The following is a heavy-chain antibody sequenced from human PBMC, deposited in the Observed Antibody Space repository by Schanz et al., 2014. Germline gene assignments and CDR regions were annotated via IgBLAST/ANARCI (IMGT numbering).Heavy chain of an antibody. Sequence: EVQLLESGGGLVQPGGSLRLSCAASEFTFRGYAMSWVRQAPGRGLEWVSIISGSGGNTYYADAVRGRFTISRDNSKTTVYLQMNSLRAEDTAVYYCAKDAENTAMITDYFDYWGQGTLVTVSS. D-gene: IGHD5-18*01. V-gene: IGHV3-23*01. CDR1: EFTFRGYA. J-gene: IGHJ4*02. CDR3: AKDAENTAMITDYFDY. CDR2: ISGSGGNT.